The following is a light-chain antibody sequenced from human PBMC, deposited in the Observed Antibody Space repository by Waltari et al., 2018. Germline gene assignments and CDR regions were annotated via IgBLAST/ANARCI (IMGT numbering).Light chain of an antibody. J-gene: IGKJ4*01. CDR1: QSVSSN. V-gene: IGKV3-15*01. CDR2: GAS. CDR3: QQYNNWPLT. Sequence: EIVMTQSPVTLSVSPGERATLSCRASQSVSSNLAWYQQKPGQAPRLLVYGASTRATGIPARFSGSESGTDFTLTITNLQSEDFAVYYCQQYNNWPLTFGGGTKVEIK.